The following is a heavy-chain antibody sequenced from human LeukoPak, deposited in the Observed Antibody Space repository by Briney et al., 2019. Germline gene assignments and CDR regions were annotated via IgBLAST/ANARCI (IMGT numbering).Heavy chain of an antibody. D-gene: IGHD6-19*01. CDR2: IIPIFDTA. Sequence: ASVKVSCKASGGTFSSYAISWVRQAPGQGLEWMGRIIPIFDTANYAQKFQGRVTITTDESTSTAYMELSSLRSEDTAVYYCARNGYSSGWYSCFDYWGQGTLVTVSS. V-gene: IGHV1-69*05. J-gene: IGHJ4*02. CDR1: GGTFSSYA. CDR3: ARNGYSSGWYSCFDY.